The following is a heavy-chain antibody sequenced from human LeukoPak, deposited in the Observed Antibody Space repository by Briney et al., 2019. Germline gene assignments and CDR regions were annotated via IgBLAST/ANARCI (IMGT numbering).Heavy chain of an antibody. V-gene: IGHV4-34*01. Sequence: SETLSVTCAVYGGSFSGYYWSWVRQPPGKGLEWIGEINHSGNTNYNPSLKSRVTISVDTSKNQLSLKLSSVTAADTAVYYCARTTEAHSWRTRYYDYYMDVWGKGTTVTVSS. J-gene: IGHJ6*03. D-gene: IGHD6-13*01. CDR2: INHSGNT. CDR1: GGSFSGYY. CDR3: ARTTEAHSWRTRYYDYYMDV.